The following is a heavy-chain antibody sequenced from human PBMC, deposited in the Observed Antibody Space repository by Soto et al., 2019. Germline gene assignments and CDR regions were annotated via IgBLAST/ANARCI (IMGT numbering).Heavy chain of an antibody. CDR2: IFPKSGGT. V-gene: IGHV1-2*02. CDR1: GYYFTGYY. J-gene: IGHJ6*02. D-gene: IGHD3-22*01. CDR3: AREGMYHYQTKDYYPSPYGLAV. Sequence: ASVKVSCKSSGYYFTGYYLHWVRQAPGQGTEWMGWIFPKSGGTKSAQKFQGRVTMTRDTSISTAYMELKRLRSDDTAVYFCAREGMYHYQTKDYYPSPYGLAVSGQGTTVPVSS.